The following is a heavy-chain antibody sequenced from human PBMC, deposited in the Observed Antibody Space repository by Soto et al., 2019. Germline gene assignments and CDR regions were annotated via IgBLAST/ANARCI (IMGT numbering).Heavy chain of an antibody. CDR3: ARRTYSSGWYDSFDD. CDR1: GYSFTSYW. Sequence: PGESLKISCKGSGYSFTSYWIGWVRQMPGKGLEWMGIIYPGDSDTRYSPSFQGQVTISADKSISTAYLQWSSLKASDTAMYYCARRTYSSGWYDSFDDWGQGTLVTVSS. J-gene: IGHJ4*02. D-gene: IGHD6-19*01. V-gene: IGHV5-51*01. CDR2: IYPGDSDT.